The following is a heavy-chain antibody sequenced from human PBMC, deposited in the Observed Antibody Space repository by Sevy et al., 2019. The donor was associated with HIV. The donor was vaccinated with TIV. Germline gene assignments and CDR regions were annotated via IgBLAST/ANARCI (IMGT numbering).Heavy chain of an antibody. J-gene: IGHJ4*02. Sequence: ASVKVSCKASGYRFIAYFIHWVRQAPGQGLEWMGRINPNSGDTNSAPKFQGRVTMTRNTSINTVHMELSRLRSDDTAVYSCTRGVYYDSTAYFFDYWGQGTLVTVSS. D-gene: IGHD3-22*01. CDR1: GYRFIAYF. CDR3: TRGVYYDSTAYFFDY. V-gene: IGHV1-2*06. CDR2: INPNSGDT.